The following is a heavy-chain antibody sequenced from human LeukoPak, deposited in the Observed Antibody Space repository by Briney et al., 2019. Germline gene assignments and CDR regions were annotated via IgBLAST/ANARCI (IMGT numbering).Heavy chain of an antibody. CDR3: AKAPVGHCSGGSCYPFDY. J-gene: IGHJ4*02. CDR1: GFTFSSYG. D-gene: IGHD2-15*01. CDR2: IRYDGSNK. V-gene: IGHV3-30*02. Sequence: PGGSLRLSCAASGFTFSSYGMHWVRQAPGKGLEWVAFIRYDGSNKYYADSVKGRFTISRDNSKNTLYLQMNSLRAEDTAVYYCAKAPVGHCSGGSCYPFDYWGQGTLVTVSS.